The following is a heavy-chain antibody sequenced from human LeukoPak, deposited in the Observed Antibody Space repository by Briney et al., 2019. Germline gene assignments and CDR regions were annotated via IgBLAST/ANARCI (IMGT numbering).Heavy chain of an antibody. CDR3: AREGLLGYCSSTSCHRTVYFDY. Sequence: PGGSLRLSCAASGFTFSSYSMNWVRQAPGKGLEWVSSISSSSSYIYYADSVKGRFTISRDNAKNSLYLQMNSLRAEDTAVYYCAREGLLGYCSSTSCHRTVYFDYWGQGTLVTVSS. CDR1: GFTFSSYS. D-gene: IGHD2-2*01. CDR2: ISSSSSYI. V-gene: IGHV3-21*01. J-gene: IGHJ4*02.